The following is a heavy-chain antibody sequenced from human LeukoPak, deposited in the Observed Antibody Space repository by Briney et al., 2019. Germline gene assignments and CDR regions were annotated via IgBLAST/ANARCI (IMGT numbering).Heavy chain of an antibody. CDR1: GGSINRYY. V-gene: IGHV4-59*01. CDR2: IYYTGST. CDR3: ARGAYYYDSSGPQDAFDI. J-gene: IGHJ3*02. Sequence: SETLSLTCTVSGGSINRYYWSWIRQSPGKGLEWIGYIYYTGSTNFNPSLKSRVTISVDTSKNQFSLKLSSVTAADTAVYYCARGAYYYDSSGPQDAFDIWGQGTMVTVSS. D-gene: IGHD3-22*01.